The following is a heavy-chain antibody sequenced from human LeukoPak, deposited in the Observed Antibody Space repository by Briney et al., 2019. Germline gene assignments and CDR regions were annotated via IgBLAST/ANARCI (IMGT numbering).Heavy chain of an antibody. CDR3: ARAELYYDSSGYSVDAFDI. CDR2: IYYSGTT. Sequence: SQTLSLTCSVSGGSISGAYYWSWIRQHPGKGLEYFGYIYYSGTTYYNPSLQSRVTISVDTSKNQFSLKLSSVTAADTAVYYCARAELYYDSSGYSVDAFDIWGQGTMVTVSS. V-gene: IGHV4-31*03. J-gene: IGHJ3*02. D-gene: IGHD3-22*01. CDR1: GGSISGAYY.